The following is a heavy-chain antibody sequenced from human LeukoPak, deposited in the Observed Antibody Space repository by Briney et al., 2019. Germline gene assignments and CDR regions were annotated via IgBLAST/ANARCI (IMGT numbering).Heavy chain of an antibody. J-gene: IGHJ3*02. CDR1: GYTFTSYG. V-gene: IGHV1-18*01. Sequence: ASVKVSCKASGYTFTSYGISWVRQAPGQGLEWMGWISAYNGNTNYALKLQGRVTMTTDTSTSTAYMELRSLRSDDTAVYYCARDGGYCSSTSCYPRAFDIWGQGTMVTVSS. CDR3: ARDGGYCSSTSCYPRAFDI. D-gene: IGHD2-2*01. CDR2: ISAYNGNT.